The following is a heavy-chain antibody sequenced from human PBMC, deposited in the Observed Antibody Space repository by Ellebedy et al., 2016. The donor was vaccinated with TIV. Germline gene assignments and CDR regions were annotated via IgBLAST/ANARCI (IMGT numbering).Heavy chain of an antibody. J-gene: IGHJ6*02. CDR1: GLTFHTYG. V-gene: IGHV3-23*01. D-gene: IGHD3-16*02. CDR2: ISAGGDNR. CDR3: AKDKNLDPSPGYRQYYYDYGMDA. Sequence: GESLKISCVASGLTFHTYGMAWVRQAPGKGLEWVAGISAGGDNRYYAEAVKGRFRISRNLNTIFLQMDSLRVGDAAVYYCAKDKNLDPSPGYRQYYYDYGMDAWGQGTAVAVS.